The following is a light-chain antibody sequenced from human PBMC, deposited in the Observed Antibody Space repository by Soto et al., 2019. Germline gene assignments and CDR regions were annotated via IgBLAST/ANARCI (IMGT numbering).Light chain of an antibody. CDR2: EVS. CDR3: SSYTSSTAYV. Sequence: QSVLSQPASVSGSPGESMTISCTGTSSDVGGYNYVSWYQLHPGKAPKLIIYEVSNRPSGVSNRFSGSKSGNTASLTISGLQAEDEADYYCSSYTSSTAYVFGTGTKVTVL. V-gene: IGLV2-14*01. CDR1: SSDVGGYNY. J-gene: IGLJ1*01.